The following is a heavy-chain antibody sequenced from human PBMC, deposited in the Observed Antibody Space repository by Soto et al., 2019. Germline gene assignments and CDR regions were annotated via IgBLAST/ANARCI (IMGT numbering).Heavy chain of an antibody. CDR1: GGSISYSY. CDR3: ARSFTEPYFFDF. V-gene: IGHV4-59*08. Sequence: SETLSLTCNVSGGSISYSYWSWIRQTPGKGLEWIGYGHSNGISKYNPSLESRVLISVDTSKSLFSLKVSSVTAADTAVYYCARSFTEPYFFDFWGQGTLVTVSS. CDR2: GHSNGIS. J-gene: IGHJ4*02.